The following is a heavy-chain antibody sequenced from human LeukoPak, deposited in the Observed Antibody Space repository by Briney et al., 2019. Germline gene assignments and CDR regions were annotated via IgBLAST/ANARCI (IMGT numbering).Heavy chain of an antibody. D-gene: IGHD3-10*01. CDR3: TTGLYGSGSYYTDY. CDR2: IKSKTDGGAT. CDR1: GFTFSNAW. V-gene: IGHV3-15*01. Sequence: GGSLRLSCAASGFTFSNAWMSWVRQAPGKGLEWVGRIKSKTDGGATDYAAPVKGRFTISRDDSKNTLYLQMNSLKTEDTAVYYCTTGLYGSGSYYTDYWGQGTLVTVSS. J-gene: IGHJ4*02.